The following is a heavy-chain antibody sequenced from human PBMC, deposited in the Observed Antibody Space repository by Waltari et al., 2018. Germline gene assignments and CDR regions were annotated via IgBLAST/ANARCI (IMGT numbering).Heavy chain of an antibody. V-gene: IGHV3-23*01. CDR2: ITTSGGNT. Sequence: EVQLLESGGGLVQPGGSLRLSCAASGFTFSSYGMTWVRQAPGKGLEWVSTITTSGGNTYYADSVKGRFTVSRDNSKNTLYLQINSLRAEDTALYYCGRGYNTMDVWGQGTMVTVSS. CDR3: GRGYNTMDV. CDR1: GFTFSSYG. J-gene: IGHJ6*02. D-gene: IGHD5-12*01.